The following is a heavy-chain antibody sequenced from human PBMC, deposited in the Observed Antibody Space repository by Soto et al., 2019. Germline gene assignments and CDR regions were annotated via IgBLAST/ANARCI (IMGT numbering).Heavy chain of an antibody. D-gene: IGHD3-10*01. J-gene: IGHJ4*02. CDR3: ARDQESITDRILQY. CDR2: ISAYNGNT. CDR1: GYTVASFG. V-gene: IGHV1-18*01. Sequence: ASVKVSCKASGYTVASFGFSCVRQAPGQGLEWLGWISAYNGNTHYAQKVRDRVTLTTDTSTNTAYMELRSLTSDDTAVYYCARDQESITDRILQYWGQGTRVTVS.